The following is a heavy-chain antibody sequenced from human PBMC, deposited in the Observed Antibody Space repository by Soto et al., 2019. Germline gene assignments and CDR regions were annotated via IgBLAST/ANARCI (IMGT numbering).Heavy chain of an antibody. CDR1: GGSISSSSYD. V-gene: IGHV4-39*07. CDR3: ARASKGGIVVVVAASRHYFDY. J-gene: IGHJ4*02. Sequence: SETLSLTCTVSGGSISSSSYDWGWIRQPPGKGLEWIGSIYYSGSTNYNPSLKSRVPISVDTSKTQFSLKLSSVTAADTAVYYCARASKGGIVVVVAASRHYFDYWGQGTLVTVSS. CDR2: IYYSGST. D-gene: IGHD2-15*01.